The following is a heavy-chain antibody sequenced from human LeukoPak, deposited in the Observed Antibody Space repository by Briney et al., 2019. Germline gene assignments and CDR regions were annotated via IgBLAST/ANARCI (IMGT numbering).Heavy chain of an antibody. Sequence: PSETLSLTCNVSGGSITSGSYSWSWTRQPAGKGLEWIGRIYASGNPNYNPSLKSRVTISVDTSKNQFSLKLGSVTAADTTVYHCAREKENYYGGDVWGQGTTVTVSS. CDR2: IYASGNP. CDR1: GGSITSGSYS. V-gene: IGHV4-61*02. CDR3: AREKENYYGGDV. J-gene: IGHJ6*02.